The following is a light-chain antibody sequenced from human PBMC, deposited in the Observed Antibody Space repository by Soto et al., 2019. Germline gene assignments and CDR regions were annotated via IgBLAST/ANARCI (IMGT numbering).Light chain of an antibody. CDR3: QQYGSSPQT. CDR1: QSVISSR. CDR2: DAF. V-gene: IGKV3-20*01. Sequence: EIVLTQSPGTLSLSPGESATLSCRASQSVISSRLAWYQQKRGQAPRLLNYDAFSRATGIPDRFSGDGSGTDFPLTISRLDTADVAVYDCQQYGSSPQTYGQGTKLEIK. J-gene: IGKJ2*01.